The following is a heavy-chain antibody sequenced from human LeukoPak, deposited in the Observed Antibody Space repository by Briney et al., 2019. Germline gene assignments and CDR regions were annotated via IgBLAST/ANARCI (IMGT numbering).Heavy chain of an antibody. CDR1: GYTFTGYY. J-gene: IGHJ4*02. CDR2: INPNSGGT. D-gene: IGHD3-22*01. V-gene: IGHV1-2*02. CDR3: ARQEARGYLYEGLDY. Sequence: ASVKVSCKASGYTFTGYYMHWVRQAPGQGLEWMGWINPNSGGTNYAQKFQGRVTMTRDTSISTAYMELSRLRSDDTAIYSCARQEARGYLYEGLDYWGQGTLVTVSS.